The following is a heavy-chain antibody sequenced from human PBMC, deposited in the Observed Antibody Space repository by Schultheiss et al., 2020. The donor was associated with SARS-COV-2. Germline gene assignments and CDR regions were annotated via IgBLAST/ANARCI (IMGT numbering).Heavy chain of an antibody. Sequence: GESLKISCAASGFTFSSYSMNWVRQAPGKGLEWVVRIKSKTDGGTTDYAAPVKGRFTISRDDSKNTLYLQMNSLKTEDTAVYYCTTSTVTNYYYYYGMDVWGQGTTVTVSS. D-gene: IGHD4-17*01. CDR3: TTSTVTNYYYYYGMDV. J-gene: IGHJ6*02. CDR2: IKSKTDGGTT. CDR1: GFTFSSYS. V-gene: IGHV3-15*01.